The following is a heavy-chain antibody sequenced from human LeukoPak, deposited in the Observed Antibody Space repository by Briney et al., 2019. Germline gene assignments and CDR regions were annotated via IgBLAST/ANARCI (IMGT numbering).Heavy chain of an antibody. V-gene: IGHV1-2*02. CDR2: INPNSGGT. CDR1: GYTFTGYY. J-gene: IGHJ4*02. Sequence: AASVKVSCKASGYTFTGYYMHWVRQAPGQGLEWMGWINPNSGGTNYAQKFQGRVTMTRDTSISTAYMELSRLRSDDTAVYYCALLLSGYSYGFDYWGQGTLVTVSS. CDR3: ALLLSGYSYGFDY. D-gene: IGHD5-18*01.